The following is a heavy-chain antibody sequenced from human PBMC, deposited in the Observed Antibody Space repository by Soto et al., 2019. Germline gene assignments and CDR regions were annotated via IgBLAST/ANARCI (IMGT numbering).Heavy chain of an antibody. CDR2: VYHTGDT. CDR1: GGTVASSHW. D-gene: IGHD2-21*02. V-gene: IGHV4-4*02. CDR3: AREIVTAGGNNYFDP. Sequence: SETLSLTCGVSGGTVASSHWWSWVRQSPGGGLEWIGNVYHTGDTNFNPSLQSRVTISVDKSNNQFSLRLNSLTAADTAVYFCAREIVTAGGNNYFDPWGPGTLVTVS. J-gene: IGHJ5*02.